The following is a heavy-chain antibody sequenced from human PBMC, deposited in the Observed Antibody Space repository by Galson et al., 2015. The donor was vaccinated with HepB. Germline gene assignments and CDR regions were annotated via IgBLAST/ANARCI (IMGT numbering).Heavy chain of an antibody. CDR2: ISSSSSYI. D-gene: IGHD3-10*01. V-gene: IGHV3-21*01. J-gene: IGHJ4*02. Sequence: SLRLSCAASGFTFSSYSVNWVRQAPGKGLEWVSSISSSSSYIYYADSVKGRFTISRDNAKNSLYLQMNSLRAEDTAVYYCARAAMVRGVNSPVDYWGQGTLVTVSS. CDR1: GFTFSSYS. CDR3: ARAAMVRGVNSPVDY.